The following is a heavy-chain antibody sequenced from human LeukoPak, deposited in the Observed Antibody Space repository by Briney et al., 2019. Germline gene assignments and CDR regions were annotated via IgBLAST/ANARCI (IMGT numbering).Heavy chain of an antibody. CDR2: ISSTSTTI. D-gene: IGHD6-19*01. Sequence: GGSLRLSCAASGFTFSSYNMNWVRQAPGKGLEWVSYISSTSTTIYYADSVKGRFSISRDNSKNTLYLQMNSLRAEDTAVYYCAKDAAAVAGTSGDYWGQGTLVTVSS. J-gene: IGHJ4*02. CDR3: AKDAAAVAGTSGDY. CDR1: GFTFSSYN. V-gene: IGHV3-48*01.